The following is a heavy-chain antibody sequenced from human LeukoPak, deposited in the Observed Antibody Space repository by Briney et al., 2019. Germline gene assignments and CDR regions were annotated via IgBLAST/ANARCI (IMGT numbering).Heavy chain of an antibody. V-gene: IGHV3-23*01. D-gene: IGHD4-11*01. Sequence: GGCLPLSRPASGCTFRSYAMDWLRQARGKGREGVSGFGAGGTFTYYADSVKGRFTISRDNSRNTLYLQMNSLRADDTAVYYCAKDLDYTTYGYYFDYWGQGTLVTVSS. CDR3: AKDLDYTTYGYYFDY. CDR1: GCTFRSYA. J-gene: IGHJ4*02. CDR2: FGAGGTFT.